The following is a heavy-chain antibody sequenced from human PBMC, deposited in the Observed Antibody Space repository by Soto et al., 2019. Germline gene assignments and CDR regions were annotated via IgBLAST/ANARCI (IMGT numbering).Heavy chain of an antibody. J-gene: IGHJ6*02. CDR1: GDTFSSYA. V-gene: IGHV1-69*12. Sequence: QVQLVQSGAEVKKPGSSVKVSCKASGDTFSSYAISWVRQAPGQGLEWMGGIIPISGTANYAQKFQGRVTSTADESKSTAYMELIGLRSQDTAVYYCARHVPAPSYYYGMDVWGRGATVTLSS. CDR3: ARHVPAPSYYYGMDV. D-gene: IGHD2-2*01. CDR2: IIPISGTA.